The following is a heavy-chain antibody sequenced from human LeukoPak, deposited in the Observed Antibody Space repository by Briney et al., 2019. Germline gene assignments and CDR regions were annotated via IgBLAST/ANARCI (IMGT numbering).Heavy chain of an antibody. J-gene: IGHJ4*02. D-gene: IGHD5-18*01. CDR2: IYYSGST. CDR1: GGSISSGGYY. CDR3: ARMSGYSYGYYFDY. Sequence: SETLSLTCTVSGGSISSGGYYWSWIRQHPGKGLEWIGYIYYSGSTYYNPSLKSRVTISVDTSKNQFSLKLSSVTAADTAVYYCARMSGYSYGYYFDYWGQGTLVTVSS. V-gene: IGHV4-31*03.